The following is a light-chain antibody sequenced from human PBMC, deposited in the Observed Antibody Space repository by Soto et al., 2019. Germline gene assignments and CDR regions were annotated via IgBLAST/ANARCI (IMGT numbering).Light chain of an antibody. CDR2: WAS. Sequence: DIVMTQSPDSLAVSLGERATINCKSSQSVLFSSNNKNYLAWYQQKPGQPPKLLIYWASTRESGVTDRFSGSGSGTDFTLTISSLQAEDVAVYYCQQYYDDLWTFGQGTKVEIK. CDR3: QQYYDDLWT. V-gene: IGKV4-1*01. J-gene: IGKJ1*01. CDR1: QSVLFSSNNKNY.